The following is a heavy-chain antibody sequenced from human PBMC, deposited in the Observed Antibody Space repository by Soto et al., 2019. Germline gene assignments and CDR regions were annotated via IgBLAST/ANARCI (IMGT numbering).Heavy chain of an antibody. Sequence: EVQLVESGGGLVKPGGSLRLSCAASGFTFSSYSMNWVRQAPGKVREWVSSISSSSSYIYYADSVKGRFTISRDNAKNSLYLQMNSLRAEDTAVYYCARTGGYYYYYMDVWGKGTTVTVSS. V-gene: IGHV3-21*01. CDR3: ARTGGYYYYYMDV. J-gene: IGHJ6*03. CDR1: GFTFSSYS. CDR2: ISSSSSYI. D-gene: IGHD3-10*01.